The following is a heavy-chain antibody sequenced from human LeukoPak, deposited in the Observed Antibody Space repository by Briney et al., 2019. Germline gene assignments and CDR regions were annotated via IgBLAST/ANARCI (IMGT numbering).Heavy chain of an antibody. CDR3: ARGHYCSSTSCYLWAFDY. D-gene: IGHD2-2*01. V-gene: IGHV4-59*12. Sequence: SETLSLTCTVSGDSISSYYWSWIRQPPGKGLEWIGYIYYSGSTNYNPSLKSRVTISVDTSKNQFSLKLSSVTAADTAVYYCARGHYCSSTSCYLWAFDYWGQGTLVTVSS. CDR2: IYYSGST. J-gene: IGHJ4*02. CDR1: GDSISSYY.